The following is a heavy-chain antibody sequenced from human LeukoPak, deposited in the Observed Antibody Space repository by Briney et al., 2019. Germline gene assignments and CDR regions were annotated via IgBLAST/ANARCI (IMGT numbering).Heavy chain of an antibody. CDR2: IIPIFGTA. V-gene: IGHV1-69*05. CDR3: ARAGSYYDSSGYSLVFDP. D-gene: IGHD3-22*01. J-gene: IGHJ5*02. CDR1: GGTFSSYA. Sequence: SVKVSCKASGGTFSSYAISWVRQAPGQGLEWMGGIIPIFGTANYAQKFQGRVTITTDESTSTAYMELSSLRSEDTAVYYCARAGSYYDSSGYSLVFDPWGQGTLVTVSS.